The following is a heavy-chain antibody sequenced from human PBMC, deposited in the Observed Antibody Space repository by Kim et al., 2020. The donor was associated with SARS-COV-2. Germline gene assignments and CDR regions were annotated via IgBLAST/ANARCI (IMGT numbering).Heavy chain of an antibody. J-gene: IGHJ3*01. Sequence: GGSLRLSCAASGFTFSAYDLHWVRQGAGKGLEWVSAIGTLPDTFYADSVKGRFTISSENAKNSFYLQMNSLGAGDTAVYYCVRQGSSWHRDPHRSAFDFWGQGTLVTVSS. CDR2: IGTLPDT. CDR3: VRQGSSWHRDPHRSAFDF. D-gene: IGHD6-13*01. CDR1: GFTFSAYD. V-gene: IGHV3-13*01.